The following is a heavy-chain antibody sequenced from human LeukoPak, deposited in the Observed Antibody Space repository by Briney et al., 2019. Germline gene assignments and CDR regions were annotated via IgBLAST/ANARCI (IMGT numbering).Heavy chain of an antibody. CDR2: IIPIFGTA. D-gene: IGHD3-3*01. J-gene: IGHJ6*03. CDR3: ARTIFGVVMDYYYYYYMDV. CDR1: GGTFSSYA. Sequence: VASVKVSCKASGGTFSSYAISWVRQAPGQGLEWMGGIIPIFGTANYAQKFQGRVTITADESTSIAYMELSSLRSEDTAVYYCARTIFGVVMDYYYYYYMDVWGKGTTVTVSS. V-gene: IGHV1-69*01.